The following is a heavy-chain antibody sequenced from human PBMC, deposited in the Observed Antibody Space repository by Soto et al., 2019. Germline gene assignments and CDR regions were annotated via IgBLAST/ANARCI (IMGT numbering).Heavy chain of an antibody. CDR2: IYYSGST. CDR3: ARRGRGYSGYDLDY. Sequence: PSETLSLTCTVSGGSISSSSYYWGWIRQPPGKGLEWIGSIYYSGSTYYNPSLKSRVTISVDTSKNQFSLKLSSVTAADTAVYYCARRGRGYSGYDLDYWGQGTLVTVSS. J-gene: IGHJ4*02. CDR1: GGSISSSSYY. V-gene: IGHV4-39*01. D-gene: IGHD5-12*01.